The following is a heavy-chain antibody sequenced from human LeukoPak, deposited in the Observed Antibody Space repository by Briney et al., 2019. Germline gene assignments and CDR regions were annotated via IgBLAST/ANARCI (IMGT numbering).Heavy chain of an antibody. CDR2: INQDGSDK. CDR3: LREETIVVIREPPP. V-gene: IGHV3-7*01. J-gene: IGHJ4*02. CDR1: GFTFSNYW. Sequence: PGGSLRLSCAASGFTFSNYWMSWVRQAPGKGLEWVANINQDGSDKYYVDSVEGRFTISRDNAKNSLYLQMNSLRAEDTAIYYCLREETIVVIREPPPRGQGTLVTVSS. D-gene: IGHD3-22*01.